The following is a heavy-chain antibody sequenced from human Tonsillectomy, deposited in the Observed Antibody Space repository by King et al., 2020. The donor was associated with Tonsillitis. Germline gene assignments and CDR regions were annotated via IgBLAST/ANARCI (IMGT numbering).Heavy chain of an antibody. CDR2: ISDSGGST. CDR3: ANRDGYRSLFDY. D-gene: IGHD5-24*01. V-gene: IGHV3-23*04. Sequence: VQLVESGGGLVQPGGSLRLSCAASGFTFSSYAMSWVRQAPGKGLEWVSTISDSGGSTYYADSVKGRFTISRDNSKNTLYLQMNSLRAEDTAVYYCANRDGYRSLFDYWGQGTLVTVSS. J-gene: IGHJ4*02. CDR1: GFTFSSYA.